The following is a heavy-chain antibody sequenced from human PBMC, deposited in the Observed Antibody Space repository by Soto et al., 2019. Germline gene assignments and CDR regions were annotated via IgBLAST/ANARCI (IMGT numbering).Heavy chain of an antibody. J-gene: IGHJ4*02. V-gene: IGHV1-69*04. CDR2: IIPILGIA. CDR1: GGTFSSYT. Sequence: SVKVSCKASGGTFSSYTISWVRQAPGQGLEWMGRIIPILGIANYAQKFQGRVTITADKSTSTAYMELSSLRSEDTAVYYCARDLSLTTVTTQIDSWGQGTPVTSPQ. D-gene: IGHD4-4*01. CDR3: ARDLSLTTVTTQIDS.